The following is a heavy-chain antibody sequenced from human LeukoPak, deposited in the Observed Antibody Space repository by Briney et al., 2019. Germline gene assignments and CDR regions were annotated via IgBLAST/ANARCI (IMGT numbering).Heavy chain of an antibody. Sequence: SETLSLTCTVSGGSISSSSYYWGWIRQPPGKGLEWIGSIYYSGSTYYNPSLKSRVTISVDTSKNQFSLKLSSVTAADTAVYYCARLRFVGSPDPWGQGTLVTVSS. D-gene: IGHD1-26*01. CDR1: GGSISSSSYY. CDR2: IYYSGST. J-gene: IGHJ5*02. V-gene: IGHV4-39*01. CDR3: ARLRFVGSPDP.